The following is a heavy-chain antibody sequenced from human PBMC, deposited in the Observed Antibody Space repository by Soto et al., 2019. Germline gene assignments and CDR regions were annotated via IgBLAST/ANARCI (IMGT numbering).Heavy chain of an antibody. Sequence: SETLSLTCTVSGGSISSYYWSWIRQPPGKGLEWIGYIYYSGSTNYNPSLKSRVTISVDTSKNQFSLKLSSVTAADTAVYYCARALTYYDFWSGYHPGMDVWGQGTKVTVSS. V-gene: IGHV4-59*01. CDR3: ARALTYYDFWSGYHPGMDV. D-gene: IGHD3-3*01. J-gene: IGHJ6*02. CDR1: GGSISSYY. CDR2: IYYSGST.